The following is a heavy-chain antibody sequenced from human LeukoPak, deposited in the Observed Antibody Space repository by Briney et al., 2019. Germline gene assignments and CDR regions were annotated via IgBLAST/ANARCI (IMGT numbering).Heavy chain of an antibody. V-gene: IGHV4-34*01. D-gene: IGHD2/OR15-2a*01. Sequence: SETLSLTCAVYGGSFSGYYRSWIRQPPGEGLEWIGEINHSGSTYYNPSLKSRVTISVDTSKNQFSLKLSSVTAADTAVYYCARDSSHNAFDIWGQGTMVTVSS. CDR3: ARDSSHNAFDI. J-gene: IGHJ3*02. CDR1: GGSFSGYY. CDR2: INHSGST.